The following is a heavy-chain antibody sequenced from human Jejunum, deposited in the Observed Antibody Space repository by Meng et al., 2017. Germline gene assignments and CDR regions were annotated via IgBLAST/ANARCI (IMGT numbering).Heavy chain of an antibody. D-gene: IGHD3-16*01. CDR2: IYYSGST. CDR3: ARVGAILNTGEIDY. V-gene: IGHV4-39*01. Sequence: QLQLQESGPGLVKPSETLSLTCTVSGGSISISSYYWGWIRQPPGKGLEWIGSIYYSGSTYYNPSLKSRVTISVDTSKNQFSLKLSSVTAADTAVYYCARVGAILNTGEIDYWGQGTLVTVSS. CDR1: GGSISISSYY. J-gene: IGHJ4*02.